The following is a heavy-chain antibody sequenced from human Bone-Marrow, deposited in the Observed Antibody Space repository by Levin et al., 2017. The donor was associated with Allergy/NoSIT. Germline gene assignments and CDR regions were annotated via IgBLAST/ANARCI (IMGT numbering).Heavy chain of an antibody. CDR3: ARGISMIEVLSIDAFAI. J-gene: IGHJ3*02. Sequence: GESLKISCAASGFTLKTYSMNWVRQAPGKGLEWVSYISRSSGTIFYADSVKGRFTISRDNAKNSLFPQMNSLRAEDTALYYCARGISMIEVLSIDAFAIWGQGTLVTVSS. CDR2: ISRSSGTI. CDR1: GFTLKTYS. D-gene: IGHD3-22*01. V-gene: IGHV3-48*04.